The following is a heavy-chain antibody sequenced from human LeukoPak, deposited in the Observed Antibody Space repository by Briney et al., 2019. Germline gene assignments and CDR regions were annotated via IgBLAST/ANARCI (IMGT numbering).Heavy chain of an antibody. D-gene: IGHD6-13*01. Sequence: GGSLRLSCAASGFTFSNYWMTWVRQAPGKGLEWVANINQDGSEKYYLDSVKGRFTISRDNAKNSLYLQMNSLRAENTAVYYCARGWGRAQKYSSSWYGYYYYMDVWGKGTTVTVSS. CDR2: INQDGSEK. V-gene: IGHV3-7*01. CDR3: ARGWGRAQKYSSSWYGYYYYMDV. J-gene: IGHJ6*03. CDR1: GFTFSNYW.